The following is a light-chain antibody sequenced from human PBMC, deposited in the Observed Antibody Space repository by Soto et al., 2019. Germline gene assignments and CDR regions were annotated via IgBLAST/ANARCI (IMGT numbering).Light chain of an antibody. J-gene: IGLJ2*01. Sequence: QSVLTQPPSVSGAPGQRVTISCTGSSSNIGAGYDVHWYQQLPGTAPKLLIYGNSNRPSGVPDRFSGSKSGTSASLAITGLQAEDESDYYCQSYDSSLSGNEVFGGGTKLTVL. CDR2: GNS. V-gene: IGLV1-40*01. CDR1: SSNIGAGYD. CDR3: QSYDSSLSGNEV.